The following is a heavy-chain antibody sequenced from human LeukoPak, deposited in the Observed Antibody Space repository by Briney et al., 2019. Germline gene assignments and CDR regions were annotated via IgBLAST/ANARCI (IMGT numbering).Heavy chain of an antibody. CDR1: GGSFSSYY. D-gene: IGHD3-9*01. CDR2: INHIGST. Sequence: SETLSLTCAVYGGSFSSYYWSWIRQPPGKGLEWIGEINHIGSTKYNPSLKSRGSISVDTSKNQFSLKLSSVTAADTAVYYCARHQRASYYDILTGYYKYNWFDPWGQGTLVTVSS. J-gene: IGHJ5*02. V-gene: IGHV4-34*01. CDR3: ARHQRASYYDILTGYYKYNWFDP.